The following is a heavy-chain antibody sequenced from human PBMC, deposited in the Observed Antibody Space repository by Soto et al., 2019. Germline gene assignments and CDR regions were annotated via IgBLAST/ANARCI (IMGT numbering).Heavy chain of an antibody. CDR3: ARTTSFRTFQAFDY. D-gene: IGHD4-4*01. CDR2: INPISGGT. V-gene: IGHV1-2*02. Sequence: ASVKVSCKASGYIFTGYYIHWVRQAPGLGLEWMGWINPISGGTGYAQKFQGRVTMTRVTSITPAYSTAYMELTGLKSDDTGVYYCARTTSFRTFQAFDYWGQGTLVTVSS. CDR1: GYIFTGYY. J-gene: IGHJ4*02.